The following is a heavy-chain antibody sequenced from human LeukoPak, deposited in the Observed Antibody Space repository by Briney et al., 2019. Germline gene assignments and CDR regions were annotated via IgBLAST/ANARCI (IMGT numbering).Heavy chain of an antibody. Sequence: GASVKVSCKASGGTFSSYAISWVRQAPGQGLEWMGRIIPILGIANYAQKFQGRVTITADKSTSTAYMELSSLRSDDTAVYYCARAGAYFDWLSPKGAFDIWGQGTMVTVSS. V-gene: IGHV1-69*04. CDR2: IIPILGIA. CDR3: ARAGAYFDWLSPKGAFDI. D-gene: IGHD3-9*01. J-gene: IGHJ3*02. CDR1: GGTFSSYA.